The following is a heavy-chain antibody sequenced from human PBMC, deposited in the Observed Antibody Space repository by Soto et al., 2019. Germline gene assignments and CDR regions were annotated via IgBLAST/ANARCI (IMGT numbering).Heavy chain of an antibody. V-gene: IGHV1-18*01. D-gene: IGHD3-22*01. CDR1: GYTFTSYG. J-gene: IGHJ4*02. CDR2: ISGPNGNT. CDR3: ARDRYDSSGYYLGADY. Sequence: QVQLVQSGAEVKRPGASVKVSCKASGYTFTSYGFSWVRQAPGQGLEWMGCISGPNGNTNYAQELQGRVTMTTDTSTSTGYMELRSLRSDDTAVYYCARDRYDSSGYYLGADYWGQGTLVTVSS.